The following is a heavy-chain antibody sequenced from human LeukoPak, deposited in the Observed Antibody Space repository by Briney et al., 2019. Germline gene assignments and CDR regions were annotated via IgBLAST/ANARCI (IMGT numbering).Heavy chain of an antibody. D-gene: IGHD2-8*01. CDR2: INYSGST. V-gene: IGHV4-39*01. CDR1: GGSINSNSYY. J-gene: IGHJ4*02. Sequence: TSETLSLTCTVSGGSINSNSYYWGWIRQPPGKGLEWIGSINYSGSTYYNPSLKSRVTVSVDTSKNQFSLKLSSVTAADTAVYYCARRRFVRGPDVVNPFDYWGQGTLVTVSS. CDR3: ARRRFVRGPDVVNPFDY.